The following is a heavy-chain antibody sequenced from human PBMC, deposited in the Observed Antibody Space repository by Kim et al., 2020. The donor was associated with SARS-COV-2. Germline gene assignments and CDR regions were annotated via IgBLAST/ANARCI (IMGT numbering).Heavy chain of an antibody. CDR1: GDTFSSYA. D-gene: IGHD2-2*01. J-gene: IGHJ6*01. Sequence: SVKVSCKASGDTFSSYAIRWVRQAPGQRLEWMGGIIASFGTTKYSQKFQGRVTITADKSTNTAYMELSNLRSEDTAVYYCAIPDSCSTRSYPCYYVMDV. CDR3: AIPDSCSTRSYPCYYVMDV. V-gene: IGHV1-69*06. CDR2: IIASFGTT.